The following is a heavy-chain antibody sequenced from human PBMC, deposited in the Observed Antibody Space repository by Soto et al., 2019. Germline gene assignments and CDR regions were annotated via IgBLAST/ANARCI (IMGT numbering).Heavy chain of an antibody. CDR1: TFTSNSAW. J-gene: IGHJ4*02. CDR3: TRRRTGYYFDY. V-gene: IGHV3-15*07. D-gene: IGHD2-15*01. CDR2: IKSKTDCETA. Sequence: EVQLVESGGGLVKPGGSLRLSCAASTFTSNSAWMNWVRQSPGKGLEWVGRIKSKTDCETADYAAPVKGRFTISRDDSKNTLYLQMNSLKTEDTAVYYCTRRRTGYYFDYWGQGTLVTVSS.